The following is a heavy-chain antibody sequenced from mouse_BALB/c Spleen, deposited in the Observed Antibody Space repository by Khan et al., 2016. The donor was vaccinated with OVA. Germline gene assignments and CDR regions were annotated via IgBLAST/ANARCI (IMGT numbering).Heavy chain of an antibody. Sequence: VQRQELGPDLVKLSQSLSFTCTVTGYSTPSGHSWHWIRQFPGNKLEWMGYIYSSGSINPNPSLKSRISITRDTSKNQFVLQLNSVTTEDTDTYYCARDGNYMDYWGQGTSVTVSS. CDR2: IYSSGSI. CDR1: GYSTPSGHS. CDR3: ARDGNYMDY. D-gene: IGHD2-1*01. J-gene: IGHJ4*01. V-gene: IGHV3-1*02.